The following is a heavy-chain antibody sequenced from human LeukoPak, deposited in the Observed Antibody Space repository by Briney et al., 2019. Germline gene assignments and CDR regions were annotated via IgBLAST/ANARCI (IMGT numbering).Heavy chain of an antibody. CDR2: IFPGDSDT. CDR3: ARQGEVDTASY. Sequence: GESLKISCKGSGYSFTSYWIGWVRQMPGKGLEWMGIIFPGDSDTRYSPSFQGQVTSSADKSISTAYLQWSSLKASDTAVYYCARQGEVDTASYWGQGTLVTVSS. D-gene: IGHD5-18*01. CDR1: GYSFTSYW. V-gene: IGHV5-51*01. J-gene: IGHJ4*02.